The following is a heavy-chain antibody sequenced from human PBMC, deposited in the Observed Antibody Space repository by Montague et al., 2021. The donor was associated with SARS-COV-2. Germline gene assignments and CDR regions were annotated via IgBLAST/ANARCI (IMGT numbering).Heavy chain of an antibody. D-gene: IGHD3-3*01. V-gene: IGHV4-34*01. J-gene: IGHJ5*02. CDR2: INHSGST. Sequence: SETLSLTCAVYGGSFSGYYWSWIRQPPGKGLEWIGEINHSGSTKYNPSLKSRVTISVDTSKNQFSLNLSSVTAADTAVYYCARHLVKTTFGVVITNQYNWFDPWGQGTLVTVSS. CDR1: GGSFSGYY. CDR3: ARHLVKTTFGVVITNQYNWFDP.